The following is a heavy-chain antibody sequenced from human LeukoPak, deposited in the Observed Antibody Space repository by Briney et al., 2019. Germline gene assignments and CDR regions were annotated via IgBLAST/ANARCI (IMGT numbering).Heavy chain of an antibody. CDR2: LSGSGSSA. CDR1: GFTFSTYA. CDR3: AKGGRDGYNYVVDY. Sequence: GGSLRLSCAASGFTFSTYAMSWVRQAPGKGLEWVSGLSGSGSSAYYADSVKGRFTISRDNSKNTLYLQMNSLRAEDSAVYYCAKGGRDGYNYVVDYWGQGTLVTVSS. J-gene: IGHJ4*02. D-gene: IGHD5-24*01. V-gene: IGHV3-23*01.